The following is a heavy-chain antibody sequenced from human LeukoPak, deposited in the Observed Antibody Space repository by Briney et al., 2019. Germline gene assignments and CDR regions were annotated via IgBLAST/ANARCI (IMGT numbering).Heavy chain of an antibody. CDR2: IYYSGST. CDR3: ARRDHGDV. V-gene: IGHV4-59*01. Sequence: SETLSLTCTVSGGSISGYYWSWIRQPPGKGLEWIGYIYYSGSTNYNPSLKSRVTMSVDTSKNQFSLKLSSVTAADTAVYHCARRDHGDVWGKGTTVTVSS. J-gene: IGHJ6*04. CDR1: GGSISGYY.